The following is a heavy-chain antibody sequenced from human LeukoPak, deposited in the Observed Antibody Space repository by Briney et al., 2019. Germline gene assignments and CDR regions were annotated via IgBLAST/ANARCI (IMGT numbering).Heavy chain of an antibody. CDR3: ARHRGRGPGNYYYYYMGV. CDR1: GGSISSYY. D-gene: IGHD5-12*01. J-gene: IGHJ6*03. Sequence: PSETLSLTCTVSGGSISSYYWSWIRQPAGKGLEWIGRIYTSGSTNYNPSLKSRVTISVDTSKSQFSLRLRSVTAADTAVYYCARHRGRGPGNYYYYYMGVWGKGTTVTISS. V-gene: IGHV4-4*07. CDR2: IYTSGST.